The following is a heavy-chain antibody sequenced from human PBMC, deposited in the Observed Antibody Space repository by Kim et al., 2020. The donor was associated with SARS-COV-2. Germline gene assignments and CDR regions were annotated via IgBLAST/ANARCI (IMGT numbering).Heavy chain of an antibody. V-gene: IGHV3-7*01. J-gene: IGHJ4*02. D-gene: IGHD3-10*01. CDR3: VREFGY. Sequence: GGSVRQYVDSVKGRFTISRDNAKDSLYLQMNSLRAEDTALYYCVREFGYWGQGTLVTVSS. CDR2: GGSVR.